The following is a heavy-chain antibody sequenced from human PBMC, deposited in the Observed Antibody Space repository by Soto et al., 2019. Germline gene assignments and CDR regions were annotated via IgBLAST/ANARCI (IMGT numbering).Heavy chain of an antibody. J-gene: IGHJ6*02. CDR3: ARGDWNYGSPYYYYGMDV. CDR1: GGTFSSYA. Sequence: GASVKVSCKASGGTFSSYAISWVRQAPEQGLEWMGGIIPIFGTANYAQKFQGRVTITADESTSTAYMERSSLRSEDTAVEYWARGDWNYGSPYYYYGMDVWGQGTTVTVSS. V-gene: IGHV1-69*13. CDR2: IIPIFGTA. D-gene: IGHD1-7*01.